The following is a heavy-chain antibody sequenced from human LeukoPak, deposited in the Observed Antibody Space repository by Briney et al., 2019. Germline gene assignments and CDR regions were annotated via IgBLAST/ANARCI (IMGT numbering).Heavy chain of an antibody. CDR3: ARHSGNGYQLLSDAFDI. Sequence: GESLKISCKGSGYSFTSYWIGWVRQMPGKGLEWMGIIYPGDSDTRYSPSFQGQVTISADKSISTAYLQWSTLKASDTAMYYCARHSGNGYQLLSDAFDIWGQGTMVTVSS. V-gene: IGHV5-51*01. CDR1: GYSFTSYW. D-gene: IGHD2-2*01. J-gene: IGHJ3*02. CDR2: IYPGDSDT.